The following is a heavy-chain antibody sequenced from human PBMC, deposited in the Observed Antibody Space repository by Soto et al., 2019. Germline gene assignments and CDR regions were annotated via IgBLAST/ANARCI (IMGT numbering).Heavy chain of an antibody. Sequence: QVQLQQWGAGLLKPSETLSLTCAVYGGSFSGYYWSWIRQPPGKGLEWIGEINHSGSTNYNPSLKSRVTRSVDTSKNQFSLKLSSVTAADTAVYYCARVRNTMPNWWGQGTLVTVSS. CDR2: INHSGST. J-gene: IGHJ4*02. CDR1: GGSFSGYY. CDR3: ARVRNTMPNW. D-gene: IGHD1-1*01. V-gene: IGHV4-34*01.